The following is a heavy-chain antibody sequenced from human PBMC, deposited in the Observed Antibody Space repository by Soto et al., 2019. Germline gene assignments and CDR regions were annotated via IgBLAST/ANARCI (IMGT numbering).Heavy chain of an antibody. Sequence: PSETLSLTCTVSGGSISSYYWSWIRQPPGKGPEWIGYIYYSGSTNYNPSLKSRVTISVDTSKNQFSLKLSSVTAADTAVYYCAREGIAVAGTTPTDAFDIWGQGTMVTVSS. CDR1: GGSISSYY. CDR2: IYYSGST. CDR3: AREGIAVAGTTPTDAFDI. J-gene: IGHJ3*02. V-gene: IGHV4-59*01. D-gene: IGHD6-19*01.